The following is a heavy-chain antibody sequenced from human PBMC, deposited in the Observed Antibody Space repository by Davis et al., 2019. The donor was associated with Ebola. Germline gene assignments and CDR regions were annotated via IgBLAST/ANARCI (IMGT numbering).Heavy chain of an antibody. J-gene: IGHJ5*02. CDR2: ISSSGSTI. CDR1: GFTFSDYY. Sequence: GGSLRLSCAASGFTFSDYYMSWIRQAPGKGLEWVSYISSSGSTIYYADSVKGRFTISRDNSKNTLYLQMNSLRVEDSAVYYCARSPGIRLWGFDPWGQGTLVTVSS. CDR3: ARSPGIRLWGFDP. D-gene: IGHD2/OR15-2a*01. V-gene: IGHV3-11*04.